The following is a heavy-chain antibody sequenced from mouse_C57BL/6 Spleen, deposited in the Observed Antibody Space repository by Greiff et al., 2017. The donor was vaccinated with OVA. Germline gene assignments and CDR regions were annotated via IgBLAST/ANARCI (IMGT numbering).Heavy chain of an antibody. D-gene: IGHD2-3*01. CDR1: GYTFTDYN. J-gene: IGHJ2*01. CDR3: AREEYDGYGY. CDR2: INPNNGGT. Sequence: VQLKESGPELVKPGASVKIPCKASGYTFTDYNMDWVKQSHGKSLEWIGDINPNNGGTIYNQKFKGKATLTVDKSSSTAYMELRSLTSEDTAVYYCAREEYDGYGYWGQGTTLTVSS. V-gene: IGHV1-18*01.